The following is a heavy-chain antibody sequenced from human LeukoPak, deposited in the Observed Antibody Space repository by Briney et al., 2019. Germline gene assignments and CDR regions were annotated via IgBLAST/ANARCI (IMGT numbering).Heavy chain of an antibody. Sequence: GGSLRLSCAASGFTFSSYSMNWVRQAPGKGLEWVSSISSISSYIYYADSVKGRFTISRDNAKNSLYLQMNSLRAEDTAVYYCARVGYYYDSSGYYPIHPGSWGQGTLVTVSS. J-gene: IGHJ5*02. CDR1: GFTFSSYS. V-gene: IGHV3-21*01. D-gene: IGHD3-22*01. CDR3: ARVGYYYDSSGYYPIHPGS. CDR2: ISSISSYI.